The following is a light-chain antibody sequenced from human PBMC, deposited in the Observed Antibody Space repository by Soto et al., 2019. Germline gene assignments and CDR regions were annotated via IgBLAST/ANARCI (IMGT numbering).Light chain of an antibody. J-gene: IGLJ1*01. CDR1: SSDVGGYNY. Sequence: QSVLTQPASVSGSPGQSITISCTGTSSDVGGYNYDSWFQHHPGKAPKLIIYEVSYRPSGVSNRFSGSKSGDTASLTISGLQAEDEADYYCSSFTNTITRYAFGTGTKVTVL. V-gene: IGLV2-14*01. CDR3: SSFTNTITRYA. CDR2: EVS.